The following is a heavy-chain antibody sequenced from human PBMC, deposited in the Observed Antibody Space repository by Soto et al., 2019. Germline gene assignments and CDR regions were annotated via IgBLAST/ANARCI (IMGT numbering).Heavy chain of an antibody. CDR1: GGTFSSYA. Sequence: SVKVSCKASGGTFSSYAISWVRQAPGQGLEWMGGIIPIFGTANCAQKFQGRVTITADKSTSTAYMELSSLRSEDTAVYYCARDRDGYNYFDIWGQGTMVTVSS. CDR2: IIPIFGTA. J-gene: IGHJ3*02. CDR3: ARDRDGYNYFDI. V-gene: IGHV1-69*06. D-gene: IGHD5-12*01.